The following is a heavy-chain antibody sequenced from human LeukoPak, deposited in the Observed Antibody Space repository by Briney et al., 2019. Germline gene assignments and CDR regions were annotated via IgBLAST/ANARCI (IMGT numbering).Heavy chain of an antibody. J-gene: IGHJ4*02. V-gene: IGHV4-59*01. CDR1: GGSISSYY. Sequence: PSETLSLTCTVSGGSISSYYWSWIRQPPGKGLEWIGYIYYSGSTNYYPSLKSRVTISVDTSKNQFSLKLSSVTAADTAVYYCARANSSSGWYFFYWGQGTLVTVSS. CDR3: ARANSSSGWYFFY. D-gene: IGHD6-19*01. CDR2: IYYSGST.